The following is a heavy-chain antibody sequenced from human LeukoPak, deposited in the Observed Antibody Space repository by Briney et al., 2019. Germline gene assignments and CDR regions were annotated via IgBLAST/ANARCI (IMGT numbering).Heavy chain of an antibody. CDR2: ISSSSSTI. CDR1: GFTFSSYS. J-gene: IGHJ3*02. D-gene: IGHD2-21*02. V-gene: IGHV3-48*01. CDR3: ARMMDRYMRAFDI. Sequence: GGSLRLSCAASGFTFSSYSMNWVRQAPGKGLEWVSYISSSSSTIYYADSVKGRFTISRDNAKNSLYLQMNSLRAEDTAVYYCARMMDRYMRAFDIWGQGTMVTVSS.